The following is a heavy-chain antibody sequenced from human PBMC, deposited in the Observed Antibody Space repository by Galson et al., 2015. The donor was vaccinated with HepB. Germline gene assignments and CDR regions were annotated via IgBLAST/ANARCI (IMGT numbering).Heavy chain of an antibody. D-gene: IGHD3-10*01. Sequence: SVRLSCKASGYTFTGYVIHWVRQTPGQRLEWMGNIKAGKGNTKYSQKFQGRVTITSDTSGSTPYMDMNSLRSEDTAVYYCARELRSMVRGLSYNLWCWYGMDVWSQGTMVTVSS. V-gene: IGHV1-3*01. CDR2: IKAGKGNT. CDR3: ARELRSMVRGLSYNLWCWYGMDV. J-gene: IGHJ6*02. CDR1: GYTFTGYV.